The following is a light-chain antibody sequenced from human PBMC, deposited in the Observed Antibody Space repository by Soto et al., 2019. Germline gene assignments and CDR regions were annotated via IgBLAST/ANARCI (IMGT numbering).Light chain of an antibody. CDR2: GAS. J-gene: IGKJ4*01. V-gene: IGKV3-15*01. CDR1: QSVSSK. CDR3: QQYDNWPPAT. Sequence: EIVMTQSPATLSVSPGERATLSCGASQSVSSKLAWYQQRPGQAPRLFIFGASTRATGIPARFSGSGSGTEFTLTISSLQSEDFAVYYCQQYDNWPPATFGGGTKVHIK.